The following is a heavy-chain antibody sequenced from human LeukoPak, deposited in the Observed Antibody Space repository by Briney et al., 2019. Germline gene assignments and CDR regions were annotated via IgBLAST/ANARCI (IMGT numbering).Heavy chain of an antibody. CDR3: AREGVMAPYYFDY. CDR2: ISSSRSTI. J-gene: IGHJ4*02. Sequence: PGGSLRLSCAASGFTFSSFEMNWVRQAPGKGLEWVSYISSSRSTIYYPDSVKGRFTISRDNAKNSLYLQMNSLRVEDTAVYYCAREGVMAPYYFDYWGQGTLVTVSS. V-gene: IGHV3-48*03. CDR1: GFTFSSFE. D-gene: IGHD3-16*01.